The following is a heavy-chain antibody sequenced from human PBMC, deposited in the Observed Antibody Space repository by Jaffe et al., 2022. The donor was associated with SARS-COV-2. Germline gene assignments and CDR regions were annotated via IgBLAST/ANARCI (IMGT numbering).Heavy chain of an antibody. Sequence: QVQLVESGGGVVQPGRSLRLSCAASGFTFSSYGMHWVRQAPGKGLEWVAVISYDGSNKYYADSVKGRFTISRDNSKNTLYLQMNSLRDEDTAVYYCAKQYPYGSGKSNLIDYWGQGTLVTVSS. CDR1: GFTFSSYG. CDR2: ISYDGSNK. D-gene: IGHD3-10*01. V-gene: IGHV3-30*18. CDR3: AKQYPYGSGKSNLIDY. J-gene: IGHJ4*02.